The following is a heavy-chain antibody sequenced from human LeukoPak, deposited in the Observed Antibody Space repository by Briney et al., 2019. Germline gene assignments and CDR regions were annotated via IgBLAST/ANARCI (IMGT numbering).Heavy chain of an antibody. CDR3: ARDSYYYDSSGYYYFDY. D-gene: IGHD3-22*01. CDR1: GGTFSSYA. V-gene: IGHV1-69*06. CDR2: IIPLFGTA. J-gene: IGHJ4*02. Sequence: AASVKVSCKASGGTFSSYAITWVRQAPGQGLKWMGGIIPLFGTAHYAQKFQGRVTITADKSTNTAYMELSSLRSEDTAVYYCARDSYYYDSSGYYYFDYWGQGTLVTVSS.